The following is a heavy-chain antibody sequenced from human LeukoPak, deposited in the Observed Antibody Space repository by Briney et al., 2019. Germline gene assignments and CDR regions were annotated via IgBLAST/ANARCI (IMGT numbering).Heavy chain of an antibody. D-gene: IGHD3-22*01. CDR3: ARRLGYDSSGYCYPTDAFDI. V-gene: IGHV4-61*02. CDR1: GGSISSGSYY. J-gene: IGHJ3*02. Sequence: PSETLSITCTVSGGSISSGSYYWSWIRQPAGKGLEWIGRIYTSGSTNYNPSLKSRVTISVDTSKNQFSLKLSSVTAADTAVYYCARRLGYDSSGYCYPTDAFDIWGQGTMVTVSS. CDR2: IYTSGST.